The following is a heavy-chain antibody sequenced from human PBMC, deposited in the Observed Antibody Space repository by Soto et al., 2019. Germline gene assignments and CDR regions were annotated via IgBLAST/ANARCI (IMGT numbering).Heavy chain of an antibody. D-gene: IGHD1-26*01. CDR2: ISSNGGRT. CDR1: GFTFSSYA. V-gene: IGHV3-64*01. Sequence: GGSLRLSCAASGFTFSSYAMHWVRQAPGKGLEYVSAISSNGGRTYYANSVKGRFTISRDNSKNTLYLQMGSLRAEDMAVYYCARTPSRWDPDAFDIWGQGTMVTVSS. J-gene: IGHJ3*02. CDR3: ARTPSRWDPDAFDI.